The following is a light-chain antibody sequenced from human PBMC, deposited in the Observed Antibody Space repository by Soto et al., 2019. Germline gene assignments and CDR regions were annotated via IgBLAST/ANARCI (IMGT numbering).Light chain of an antibody. V-gene: IGLV2-8*01. CDR2: EVS. J-gene: IGLJ1*01. CDR3: TSYAGSNNFFYV. Sequence: QSALTQPPSASGSPGQSVTISCTGTSSDVGGYNYVSWYQQHPGKAPKLMIYEVSKRPSGVPDRFSGSKSGNTASLTVSGLQAEDEADYDCTSYAGSNNFFYVFGTGTKLTVL. CDR1: SSDVGGYNY.